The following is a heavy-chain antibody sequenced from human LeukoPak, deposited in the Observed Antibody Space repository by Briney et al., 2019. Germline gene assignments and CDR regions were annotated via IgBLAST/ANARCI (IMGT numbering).Heavy chain of an antibody. CDR2: IQYDETEI. V-gene: IGHV3-30*02. J-gene: IGHJ4*02. CDR1: GFTLRTYA. CDR3: ARESGATKIGQLLNY. Sequence: PGGSLRLSCAASGFTLRTYAMSWVRQAPGKGLEWVDFIQYDETEIYSADSVKGRFTFSRDNFKSTLYLQMNSLRAEDSAVYYCARESGATKIGQLLNYWGQGTLVSVSS. D-gene: IGHD3-10*01.